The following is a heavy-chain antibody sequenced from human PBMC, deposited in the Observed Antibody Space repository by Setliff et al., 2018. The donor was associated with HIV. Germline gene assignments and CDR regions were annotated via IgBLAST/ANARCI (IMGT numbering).Heavy chain of an antibody. Sequence: SVKVSCKASGGTFSSYAISWVRQAPGQGLEWMGGIIPIFGTANYAQKFRGRVTITADESTSTAYMELSSLRSEDTAVYYCARAGSSSWYKGGAFDIWGQGTMVTVSS. V-gene: IGHV1-69*13. CDR2: IIPIFGTA. CDR3: ARAGSSSWYKGGAFDI. J-gene: IGHJ3*02. CDR1: GGTFSSYA. D-gene: IGHD6-13*01.